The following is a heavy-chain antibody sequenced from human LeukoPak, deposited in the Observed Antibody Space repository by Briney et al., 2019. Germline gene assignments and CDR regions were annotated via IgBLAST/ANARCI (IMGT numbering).Heavy chain of an antibody. CDR2: IKQDGSEK. CDR3: ARDGDIVVVVTATQGDAFDI. Sequence: GGSLRLSCAASGFTFSSYWMSWVRQAPGKGLEWVANIKQDGSEKYYVDSVKGRFTISRDNAKNSLYLQMNSLRAEDTAVYYCARDGDIVVVVTATQGDAFDIWGQGTMVTVSS. CDR1: GFTFSSYW. J-gene: IGHJ3*02. D-gene: IGHD2-15*01. V-gene: IGHV3-7*01.